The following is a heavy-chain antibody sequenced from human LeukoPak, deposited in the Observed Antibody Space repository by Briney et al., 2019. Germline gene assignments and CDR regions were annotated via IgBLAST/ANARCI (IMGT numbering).Heavy chain of an antibody. CDR1: GGSISSSSYY. V-gene: IGHV4-39*07. J-gene: IGHJ4*02. CDR2: IYYSGST. CDR3: PRASAAHIDD. D-gene: IGHD6-13*01. Sequence: SETLSLTCTVSGGSISSSSYYWGWIRQPPGKGLEWIGSIYYSGSTYYNPSLKSRVTISVDTSKNQFSLNLSSVTAADTDGYYCPRASAAHIDDWGKGTLVIVSS.